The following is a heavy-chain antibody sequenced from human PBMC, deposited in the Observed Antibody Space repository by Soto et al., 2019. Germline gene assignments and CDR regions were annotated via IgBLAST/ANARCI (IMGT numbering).Heavy chain of an antibody. J-gene: IGHJ3*02. CDR1: GGSIGSYF. V-gene: IGHV4-59*01. CDR3: ARDRAYSSDWDLVFDI. D-gene: IGHD6-19*01. Sequence: QVQLKESGPGLVKPSETLSLTCSVSGGSIGSYFWSWIRQPPGKGLEWIGYIYHIGTTKFNPSLESRVTMSVDTSKNQFSLKLSSVTAADTAMYYCARDRAYSSDWDLVFDIWGQGTMVTVSS. CDR2: IYHIGTT.